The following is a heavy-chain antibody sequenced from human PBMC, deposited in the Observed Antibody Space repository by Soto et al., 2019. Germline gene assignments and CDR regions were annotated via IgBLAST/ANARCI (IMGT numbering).Heavy chain of an antibody. CDR3: ARGNGNYWYFGY. D-gene: IGHD1-7*01. Sequence: QVQLVESGGGVVQPGRSLKLSCAASGFTLSSYGMHWVRQAPGNGMEWVAVIRYDGGNKYHEDSVKGRFTISRDNSKNTLYLRMNSLRAEARAVYYCARGNGNYWYFGYWGQGSLVTVSS. CDR2: IRYDGGNK. J-gene: IGHJ4*02. CDR1: GFTLSSYG. V-gene: IGHV3-33*01.